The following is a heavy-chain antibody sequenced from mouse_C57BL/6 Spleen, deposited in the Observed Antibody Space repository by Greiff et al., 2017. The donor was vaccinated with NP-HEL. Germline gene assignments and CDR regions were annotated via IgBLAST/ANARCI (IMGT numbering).Heavy chain of an antibody. J-gene: IGHJ3*01. Sequence: EVQVVESEGGLVQPGSSMKLSCTASGFTFSDYYMAWVRQVPEKGLEWVANINYDGSSTYYLDSLKSRFIFSRDNATNTLYLQMSSLKSEDTATDYCAREKPYSGNWAWFAYWGQGTLVTVSA. CDR2: INYDGSST. CDR1: GFTFSDYY. D-gene: IGHD2-10*01. CDR3: AREKPYSGNWAWFAY. V-gene: IGHV5-16*01.